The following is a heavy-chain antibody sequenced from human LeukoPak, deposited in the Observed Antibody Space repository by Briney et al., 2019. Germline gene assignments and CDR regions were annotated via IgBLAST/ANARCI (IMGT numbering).Heavy chain of an antibody. CDR3: TTDPEAYYYDSSGYQTTGYFDY. D-gene: IGHD3-22*01. Sequence: GGSLRLSCAASGFTFSNAWMSWVRQAPGKGLEWVGRIKSKTDGWTTDYAAPVKGRFTISRDDSKNTLYLHINSLKTEDTAVYYCTTDPEAYYYDSSGYQTTGYFDYWGQGTLVTVSS. CDR1: GFTFSNAW. CDR2: IKSKTDGWTT. J-gene: IGHJ4*02. V-gene: IGHV3-15*01.